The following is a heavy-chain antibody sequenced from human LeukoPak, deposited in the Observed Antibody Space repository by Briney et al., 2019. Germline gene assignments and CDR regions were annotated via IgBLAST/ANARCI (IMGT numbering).Heavy chain of an antibody. Sequence: SETLSLTCTVSGGSISSSRSYWGWIRQSPGKGLEWIGSSSSSGTAYYNPSLKNRVTMALDTTHNQFSLRLTSLTAADTAVYCAGDGSSINWFFYWGQGTLVTVSS. J-gene: IGHJ4*02. D-gene: IGHD1-1*01. CDR2: SSSSGTA. V-gene: IGHV4-39*07. CDR1: GGSISSSRSY. CDR3: GDGSSINWFFY.